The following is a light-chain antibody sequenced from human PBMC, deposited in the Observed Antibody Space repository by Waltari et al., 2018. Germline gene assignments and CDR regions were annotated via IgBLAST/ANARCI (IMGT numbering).Light chain of an antibody. CDR3: LQYSSSPFT. CDR2: KTS. V-gene: IGKV1-12*01. Sequence: DIQMTQSPSSLSASVGDTVTITCRASQSVSSWLAWFQQKPGKAPKLLLYKTSSLQSGVPSRFSGSGSGTDFTLTSSSLQPEDFATYYCLQYSSSPFTFGPGTKLDMK. J-gene: IGKJ3*01. CDR1: QSVSSW.